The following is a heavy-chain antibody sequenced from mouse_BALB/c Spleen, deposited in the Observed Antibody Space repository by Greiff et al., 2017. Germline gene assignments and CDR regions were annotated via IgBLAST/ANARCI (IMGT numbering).Heavy chain of an antibody. V-gene: IGHV5-6-3*01. CDR2: INSNGGST. D-gene: IGHD2-2*01. J-gene: IGHJ4*01. Sequence: EVQVVESGGGLVQPGGSLKLSCAASGFTFSSYGMSWVRQTPDKRLELVATINSNGGSTYYPDSVKGRFTISRDNAKNTLYLQMSSLKSEDTAMYYCARDGRLRRDYAMDYWGQGTSVTVSS. CDR3: ARDGRLRRDYAMDY. CDR1: GFTFSSYG.